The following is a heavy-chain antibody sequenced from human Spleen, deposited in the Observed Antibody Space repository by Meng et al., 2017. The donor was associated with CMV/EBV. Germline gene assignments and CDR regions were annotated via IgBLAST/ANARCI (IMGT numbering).Heavy chain of an antibody. J-gene: IGHJ4*02. CDR3: VRQAYSYDSRDYYGDYFDY. V-gene: IGHV3-20*04. CDR2: DNWSGDTT. D-gene: IGHD3-22*01. CDR1: GFKLDGYG. Sequence: GGSLRLSCAASGFKLDGYGMSWVRQAPGKGLEWISGDNWSGDTTSYADSVKGRFTISRDNAENSLYLQMNSLRAEDTALYYCVRQAYSYDSRDYYGDYFDYWGQGTLVTVSS.